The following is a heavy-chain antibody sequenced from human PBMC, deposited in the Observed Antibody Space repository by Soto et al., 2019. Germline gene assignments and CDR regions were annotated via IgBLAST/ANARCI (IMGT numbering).Heavy chain of an antibody. V-gene: IGHV3-72*01. J-gene: IGHJ4*02. CDR1: GFTFSDHY. CDR2: IKNKANSYGT. D-gene: IGHD2-21*01. CDR3: ARVGLSSAYRRSRRHDQ. Sequence: EVQLVESGGALVQPGGSLGFSCAASGFTFSDHYMDWIRQAPGKGLEWFGRIKNKANSYGTEYAASAKGRFSISRDDSKTSMYLQMNSLETEDAAVYYCARVGLSSAYRRSRRHDQWGQGTLVSVSS.